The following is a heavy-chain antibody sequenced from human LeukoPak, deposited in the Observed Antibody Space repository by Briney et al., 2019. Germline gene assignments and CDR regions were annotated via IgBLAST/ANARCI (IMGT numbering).Heavy chain of an antibody. CDR2: ISSSSSTI. V-gene: IGHV3-48*02. J-gene: IGHJ2*01. CDR1: GFTFSSHS. Sequence: GGSLRLSCAASGFTFSSHSMNWVRQAPGKGLEWVSYISSSSSTIYYADSVKGRFAISRDNAKNSLYLQMNSLRDEDTAVHYCARDQKYSSTWYRVGYFDLWGRGTLVTVSS. CDR3: ARDQKYSSTWYRVGYFDL. D-gene: IGHD6-13*01.